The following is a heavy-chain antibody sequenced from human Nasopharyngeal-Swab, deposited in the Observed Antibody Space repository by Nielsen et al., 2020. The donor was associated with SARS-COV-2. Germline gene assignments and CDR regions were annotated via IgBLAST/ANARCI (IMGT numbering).Heavy chain of an antibody. Sequence: GSLRLSCAVYGWSFSGYYWSWIRQPPGKGLEWIGEINHSGTTSSTPSLKSRVTISSDTSKNQFSLKLSSVTAADTAVYYCARGHRSISMIVVVIATAHFYFDSWGRGTLVTVTS. J-gene: IGHJ4*02. CDR1: GWSFSGYY. CDR2: INHSGTT. D-gene: IGHD3-22*01. V-gene: IGHV4-34*01. CDR3: ARGHRSISMIVVVIATAHFYFDS.